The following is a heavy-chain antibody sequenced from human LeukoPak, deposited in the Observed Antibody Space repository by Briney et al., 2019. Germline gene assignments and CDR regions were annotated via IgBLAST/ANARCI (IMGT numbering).Heavy chain of an antibody. J-gene: IGHJ5*02. CDR1: GFTFTNYN. V-gene: IGHV3-48*01. CDR3: ARRSGDWLDP. Sequence: PGGSLRLSCAASGFTFTNYNMNWVRQAPGKGLEWISYISGGSGTIYYADSVRGRFTVSRDNAKDSLWLQMNNLRVEDTAVYYCARRSGDWLDPWGPGTLVTVSS. CDR2: ISGGSGTI. D-gene: IGHD2-8*02.